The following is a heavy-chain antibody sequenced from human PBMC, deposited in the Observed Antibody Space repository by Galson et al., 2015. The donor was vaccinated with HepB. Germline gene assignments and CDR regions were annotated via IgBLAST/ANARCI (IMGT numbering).Heavy chain of an antibody. Sequence: SVKVSCKASGGTFSTYTISWVRQAPGQGLEWMGGITPIFGTANYAQKFQGRVAITAGESTSTAYMELSSLRSEDTAIYYCAREGMAAPTNPVDYWGQGTLVTVSS. J-gene: IGHJ4*02. V-gene: IGHV1-69*13. CDR2: ITPIFGTA. D-gene: IGHD6-13*01. CDR1: GGTFSTYT. CDR3: AREGMAAPTNPVDY.